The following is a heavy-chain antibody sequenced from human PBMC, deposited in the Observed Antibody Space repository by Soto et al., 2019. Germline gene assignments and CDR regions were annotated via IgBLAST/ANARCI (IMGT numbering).Heavy chain of an antibody. CDR1: GFTFSNYA. V-gene: IGHV3-23*01. CDR3: AKSYYDILTGWGYFDY. Sequence: GGSLRLSCAASGFTFSNYAMSWVRQAPGKGLEWVSAISGSGGSTYYADSVKGRFTISRDNSKNTLYLQMNSLRAEDTAVYYCAKSYYDILTGWGYFDYWGQGTLVTVSS. J-gene: IGHJ4*02. CDR2: ISGSGGST. D-gene: IGHD3-9*01.